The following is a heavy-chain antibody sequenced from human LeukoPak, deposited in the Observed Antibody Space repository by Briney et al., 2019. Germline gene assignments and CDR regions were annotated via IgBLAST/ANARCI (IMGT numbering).Heavy chain of an antibody. Sequence: GGSLRLSCAASGFTFDDYAMHWVRQAPGKGLEWVSGISWNSGSIGYADSVKGRFTISRDNSKNTLYLQMNSLRAEDTAVYYCAKNVREADWYYYYMDVWGKGTTVTVSS. CDR3: AKNVREADWYYYYMDV. CDR2: ISWNSGSI. CDR1: GFTFDDYA. J-gene: IGHJ6*03. D-gene: IGHD3-9*01. V-gene: IGHV3-9*01.